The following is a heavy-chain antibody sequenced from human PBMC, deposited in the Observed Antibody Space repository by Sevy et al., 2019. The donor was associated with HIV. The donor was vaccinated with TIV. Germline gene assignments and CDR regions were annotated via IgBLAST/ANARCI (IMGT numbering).Heavy chain of an antibody. D-gene: IGHD2-15*01. J-gene: IGHJ6*02. CDR1: GDSVSSGNYY. Sequence: SETLSLTCTVSGDSVSSGNYYWSWIRQPPGKGLEWIGYHFYSASTTYNPSLKSRVTISVDTSKNQFSLKLTSVTAADTAVYYCAGAAPAYYYAMDVWGQGTRSPSP. V-gene: IGHV4-61*01. CDR2: HFYSAST. CDR3: AGAAPAYYYAMDV.